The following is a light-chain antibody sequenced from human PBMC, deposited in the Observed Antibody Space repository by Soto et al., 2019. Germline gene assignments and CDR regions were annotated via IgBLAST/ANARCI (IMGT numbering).Light chain of an antibody. CDR1: QNIDTY. J-gene: IGKJ3*01. CDR3: QQRGNWPPFT. Sequence: EIVLTQSPATLSLSPGERATLSCRASQNIDTYLAWYQQKPGQAPRLLISDASNRATGIPARFTGSGSGTDFTLTISSLEPEDFAVYYCQQRGNWPPFTFGPGTKVDIK. V-gene: IGKV3-11*01. CDR2: DAS.